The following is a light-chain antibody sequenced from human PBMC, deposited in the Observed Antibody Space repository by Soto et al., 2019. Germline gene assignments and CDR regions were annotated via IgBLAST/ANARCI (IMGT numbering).Light chain of an antibody. CDR2: AAS. CDR1: QSVSVNS. Sequence: EIVLTQSPGTLSLSPGERATLSCRASQSVSVNSLAWYQQKGGQAPRHLIYAASTRATGVPDRFSGSGSGTYFALTISRLETEDFAVYYCQQYGGSPFTFGPGTKVDIK. J-gene: IGKJ3*01. CDR3: QQYGGSPFT. V-gene: IGKV3-20*01.